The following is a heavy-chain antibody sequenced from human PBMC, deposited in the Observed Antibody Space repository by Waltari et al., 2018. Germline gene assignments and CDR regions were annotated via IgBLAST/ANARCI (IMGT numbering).Heavy chain of an antibody. CDR3: ARTYSSSWYYFDY. D-gene: IGHD6-13*01. CDR2: IYYSGST. Sequence: QVQLQESGPGLVKPSETLSLTCTVSGGSISSHYWSWIRQPPGKGLEWIGYIYYSGSTNYNPSLKSRVTISADTSKNQFSLKLSSVTAADTAVYYCARTYSSSWYYFDYWGQGTLVTVSS. V-gene: IGHV4-59*11. J-gene: IGHJ4*02. CDR1: GGSISSHY.